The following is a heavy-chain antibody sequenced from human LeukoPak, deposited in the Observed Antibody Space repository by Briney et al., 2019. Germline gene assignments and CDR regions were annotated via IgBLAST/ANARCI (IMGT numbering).Heavy chain of an antibody. D-gene: IGHD3-22*01. CDR3: ARDLSRGDGSGYSHSFDY. Sequence: GGSLRLSCAASGFTFSTYAMHWVRQAPGKGLEYVSAISNNGGDTYYANSVKGRFIISRDNSKNTLYLQMGSLRAEDMAVYYCARDLSRGDGSGYSHSFDYWGQGTLVTVSS. CDR1: GFTFSTYA. CDR2: ISNNGGDT. V-gene: IGHV3-64*01. J-gene: IGHJ4*02.